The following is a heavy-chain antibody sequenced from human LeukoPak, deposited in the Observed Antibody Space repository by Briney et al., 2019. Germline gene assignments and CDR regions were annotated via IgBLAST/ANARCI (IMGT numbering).Heavy chain of an antibody. J-gene: IGHJ6*02. CDR1: GFTFSGYS. D-gene: IGHD3-16*01. CDR3: ARGGGLDV. V-gene: IGHV3-21*04. Sequence: GGSLRLSCTASGFTFSGYSMNWIRQAPGKGLEWVSSFGTRSTSIYHAGSVKGRFAISRDNAKNSLYLQMSNLRAEDTAVYFCARGGGLDVWGQGATVTVSS. CDR2: FGTRSTSI.